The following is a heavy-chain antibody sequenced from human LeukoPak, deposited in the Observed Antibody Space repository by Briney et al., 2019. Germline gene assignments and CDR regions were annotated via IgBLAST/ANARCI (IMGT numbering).Heavy chain of an antibody. J-gene: IGHJ4*02. D-gene: IGHD3-22*01. CDR3: ARYYYDSTPRAYYFDY. Sequence: GGSLRLSCRASRFNFSIYSMNWVRQAPGKGLEWVSVIRGGSEYTYYADSVKGRFTISRDNSKNTLYLLMDSLRAEDTAIYYCARYYYDSTPRAYYFDYWGQGTLVTVSS. CDR1: RFNFSIYS. V-gene: IGHV3-23*01. CDR2: IRGGSEYT.